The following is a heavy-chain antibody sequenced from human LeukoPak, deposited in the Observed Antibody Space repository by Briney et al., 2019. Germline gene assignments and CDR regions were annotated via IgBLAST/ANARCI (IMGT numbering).Heavy chain of an antibody. D-gene: IGHD4-17*01. Sequence: PVGSLRLSCAASGFTFSSYAMSWVRQAPGKGLEWVSAISRSGGSTYYADSVKGRFTISRDNSKNTLYLQMNSLRAKDKAVYYCGSTVTTADHPAYYYYYGMDVWGQGTTVTVSS. J-gene: IGHJ6*02. CDR2: ISRSGGST. CDR3: GSTVTTADHPAYYYYYGMDV. CDR1: GFTFSSYA. V-gene: IGHV3-23*01.